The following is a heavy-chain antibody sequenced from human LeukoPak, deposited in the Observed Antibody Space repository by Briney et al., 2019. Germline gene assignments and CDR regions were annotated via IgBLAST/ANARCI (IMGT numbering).Heavy chain of an antibody. CDR2: IYHSGST. Sequence: SQTLSLTCAVSGGSISSGGYSWSWLRQPPGKGLEWIGYIYHSGSTYYNPSLKSRVTISVDRSKNQFSLKLSSVTAADTAVDYCARSGGKYYYDSSGSIDYWGQGTLVTVSS. CDR1: GGSISSGGYS. V-gene: IGHV4-30-2*01. D-gene: IGHD3-22*01. J-gene: IGHJ4*02. CDR3: ARSGGKYYYDSSGSIDY.